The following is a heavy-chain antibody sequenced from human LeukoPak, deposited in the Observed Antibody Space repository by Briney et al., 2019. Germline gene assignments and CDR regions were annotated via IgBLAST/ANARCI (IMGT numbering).Heavy chain of an antibody. CDR3: AKAPSSSWFYSYYFDY. CDR2: ISGSGGST. Sequence: PGGSLRLSCAASGFTFSSYAMSWVRQAPGKGLEWVSAISGSGGSTYYADSVKGRFTISRDNSKNTLYLQMNSLRAEDTAVYYCAKAPSSSWFYSYYFDYWGQGTLVTVSS. V-gene: IGHV3-23*01. D-gene: IGHD6-13*01. J-gene: IGHJ4*02. CDR1: GFTFSSYA.